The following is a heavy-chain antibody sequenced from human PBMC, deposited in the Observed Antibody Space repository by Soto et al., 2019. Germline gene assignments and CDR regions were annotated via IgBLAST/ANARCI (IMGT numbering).Heavy chain of an antibody. Sequence: SETLSLTCAVYGGSFSGYYWSWIRQPPGKGLEWIGEINHSGSTNYNPSLKSRVTISVDTSKNQFSLKLSSVTAADTAVYYCARVKPQRITMVRGVIPRSYYFDYWGQGTLVTVSS. V-gene: IGHV4-34*01. D-gene: IGHD3-10*01. J-gene: IGHJ4*02. CDR2: INHSGST. CDR3: ARVKPQRITMVRGVIPRSYYFDY. CDR1: GGSFSGYY.